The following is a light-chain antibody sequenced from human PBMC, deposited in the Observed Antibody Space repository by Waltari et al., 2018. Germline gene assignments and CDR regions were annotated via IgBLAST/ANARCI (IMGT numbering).Light chain of an antibody. Sequence: QSALTQPPSASGSPGQSVTISCTGTSSDVGGYNSVSWYQQHPGKAPKLMIYDVSKRPSGVPDRFSGSKSGNPASLTVSGLQAEDEADFYCSSYAGSNAVIFGGGTKLTVL. CDR3: SSYAGSNAVI. CDR1: SSDVGGYNS. J-gene: IGLJ2*01. CDR2: DVS. V-gene: IGLV2-8*01.